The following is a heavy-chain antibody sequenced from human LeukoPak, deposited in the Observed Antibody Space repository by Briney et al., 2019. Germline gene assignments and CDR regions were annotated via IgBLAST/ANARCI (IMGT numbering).Heavy chain of an antibody. V-gene: IGHV4-31*03. D-gene: IGHD3-10*01. CDR2: IYYSGST. CDR1: GGSISSGGYY. Sequence: SETLSLTCTVSGGSISSGGYYWRWIRQHPGKGLEWIVYIYYSGSTYYNPSLKSRVTISVYTSKNQFSLKLSSVTAADTAVYYCAREVLRGVRGVMVPPYYYYGMDVWGKGTTVTVSS. J-gene: IGHJ6*04. CDR3: AREVLRGVRGVMVPPYYYYGMDV.